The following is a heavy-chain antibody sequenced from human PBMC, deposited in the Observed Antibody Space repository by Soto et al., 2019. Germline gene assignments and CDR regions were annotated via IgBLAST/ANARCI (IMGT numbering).Heavy chain of an antibody. J-gene: IGHJ4*02. V-gene: IGHV3-30-3*01. D-gene: IGHD3-3*01. CDR2: ISYDGSNK. CDR3: ARDGYYDFWSGYYPDY. CDR1: GFTFGSYA. Sequence: LRLSCAASGFTFGSYAMHWVRQAPGKGLEWVAVISYDGSNKYYADSVKGRFTISRDNSKNTLYLQMNSLRAEDTAVYYCARDGYYDFWSGYYPDYWGQGTLVTVSS.